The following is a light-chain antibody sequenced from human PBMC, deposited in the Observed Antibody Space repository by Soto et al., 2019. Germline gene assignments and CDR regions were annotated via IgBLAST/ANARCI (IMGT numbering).Light chain of an antibody. CDR1: SSNIGAGYD. CDR2: GNS. J-gene: IGLJ1*01. CDR3: QSYDSSLRGRV. V-gene: IGLV1-40*01. Sequence: QSVLTQPPSVSGAPGQRVTISCTGSSSNIGAGYDVHWYQQLPGTAPKLLIYGNSNRPSGVPDRFSGSKSGTSASLAITGLQAEDEAAYYCQSYDSSLRGRVFGTGTKVTVL.